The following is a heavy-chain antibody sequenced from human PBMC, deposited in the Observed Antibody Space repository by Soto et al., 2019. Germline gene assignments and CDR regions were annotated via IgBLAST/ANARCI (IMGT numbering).Heavy chain of an antibody. V-gene: IGHV1-58*01. J-gene: IGHJ6*02. CDR1: GFTFNRSA. D-gene: IGHD2-2*02. CDR2: IVVGSGNT. CDR3: AAQGAIRGYYYGVDV. Sequence: ASVKFSCNASGFTFNRSAVQWVRHARGQRLEWRGWIVVGSGNTIYAQKFQERVTITRDMSTSTAYMELSSLRSEDTAVYYCAAQGAIRGYYYGVDVWGQGTTVTVSS.